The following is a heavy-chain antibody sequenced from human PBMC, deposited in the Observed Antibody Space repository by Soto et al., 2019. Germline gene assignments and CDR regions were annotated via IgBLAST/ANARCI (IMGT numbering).Heavy chain of an antibody. D-gene: IGHD3-22*01. V-gene: IGHV4-59*01. CDR1: GGSISSYY. Sequence: SSETLSLTCTVSGGSISSYYWSWIRQPPGKGLEWIGYIYYSGSTNYNPSLKSRVTISVDTSKNQFSLKLSSVTAADTAVYYCARAYNYYDSSGRRPYYFDYWGQGTLVTVSS. CDR3: ARAYNYYDSSGRRPYYFDY. J-gene: IGHJ4*02. CDR2: IYYSGST.